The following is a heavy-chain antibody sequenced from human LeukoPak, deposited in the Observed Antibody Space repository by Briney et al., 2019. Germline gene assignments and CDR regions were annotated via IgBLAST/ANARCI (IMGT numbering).Heavy chain of an antibody. D-gene: IGHD5-24*01. J-gene: IGHJ4*02. V-gene: IGHV4-61*02. CDR1: GDSMSGDNYY. CDR2: IYTSGST. CDR3: ARGRATINFDY. Sequence: SETLSLTCTVSGDSMSGDNYYWSWIRQPAGKGLEWIGRIYTSGSTNYNPSLKSRVAISVDTSKNQFSLNLSSVTAADTAVYYCARGRATINFDYWGQGTLVTVSS.